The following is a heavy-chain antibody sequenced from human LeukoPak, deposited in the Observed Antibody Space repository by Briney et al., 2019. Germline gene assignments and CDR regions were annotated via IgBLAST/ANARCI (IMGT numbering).Heavy chain of an antibody. Sequence: PGGSLRLSSAASVFTFSSYWMSWVRQAPGKGLEWVANIKQDGSEKYYVDSVKGRFTISRDNAKNSLYLQMNSLRAEDTAVYYCARGSYSGSYSDIFDYWGQGTLVTVSS. J-gene: IGHJ4*02. CDR2: IKQDGSEK. D-gene: IGHD1-26*01. CDR1: VFTFSSYW. CDR3: ARGSYSGSYSDIFDY. V-gene: IGHV3-7*03.